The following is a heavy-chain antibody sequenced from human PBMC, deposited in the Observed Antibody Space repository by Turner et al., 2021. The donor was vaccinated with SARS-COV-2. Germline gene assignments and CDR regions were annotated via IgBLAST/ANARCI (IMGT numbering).Heavy chain of an antibody. V-gene: IGHV3-23*01. Sequence: EVQLLESGGGLVQPGGSLRLSCAASGFTFSSYPMSWVRQAPGKGLEWVSSISSTSGSTYYADSVKGRFTFSRDNSKNTLYLQMNSLRAEDTAVYYCAKLIVGTDYWGQGTLVTVSS. CDR3: AKLIVGTDY. J-gene: IGHJ4*02. CDR1: GFTFSSYP. CDR2: ISSTSGST. D-gene: IGHD3-22*01.